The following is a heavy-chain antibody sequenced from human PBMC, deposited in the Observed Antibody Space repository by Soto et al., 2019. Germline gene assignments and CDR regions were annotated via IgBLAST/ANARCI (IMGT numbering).Heavy chain of an antibody. CDR2: IYYSGST. CDR1: GGSVSSGSYY. V-gene: IGHV4-61*01. J-gene: IGHJ4*02. D-gene: IGHD3-22*01. CDR3: ASFSTDSSGYYYIFD. Sequence: SETLSLTCTVSGGSVSSGSYYWSWIRQPPGKGLEWIGYIYYSGSTNYNPSLKSRVTISVDTSKNQFSLKLSSVTAADTAVYYCASFSTDSSGYYYIFDWGQGTLVTVSS.